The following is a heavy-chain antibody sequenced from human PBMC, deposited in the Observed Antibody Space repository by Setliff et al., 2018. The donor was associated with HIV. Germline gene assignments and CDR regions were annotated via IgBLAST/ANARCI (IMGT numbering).Heavy chain of an antibody. CDR1: EDTFNNYT. Sequence: SVKVSCKASEDTFNNYTIHWVRQTPGQGLEWMGRTIPVLSMSNFALKFQGRGSIFADKSTSTAYLGLNGLTSEDTAIYYCATSFGSGVAPFDNWGQGTLVTVSS. V-gene: IGHV1-69*02. CDR3: ATSFGSGVAPFDN. J-gene: IGHJ4*02. CDR2: TIPVLSMS. D-gene: IGHD3-10*01.